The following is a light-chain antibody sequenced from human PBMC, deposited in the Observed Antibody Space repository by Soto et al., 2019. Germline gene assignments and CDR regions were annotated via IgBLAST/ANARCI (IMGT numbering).Light chain of an antibody. CDR3: QQNYSTPLA. J-gene: IGKJ4*01. CDR2: AAS. V-gene: IGKV1-39*01. Sequence: DIQMTQSPFSLSASVGDRVTITCRASQSISRDLNWYQQKPGKAPNLLIYAASTLESGVPSRFSGGGSGTDFTLTISSLQLEDFATYYCQQNYSTPLAFGGGTKVDIK. CDR1: QSISRD.